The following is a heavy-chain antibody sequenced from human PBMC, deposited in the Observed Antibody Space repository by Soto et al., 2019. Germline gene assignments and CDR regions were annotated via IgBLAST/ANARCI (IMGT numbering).Heavy chain of an antibody. V-gene: IGHV3-23*01. J-gene: IGHJ4*02. CDR1: GFTFDNYA. Sequence: GGSLRLSCAVSGFTFDNYAMTWGRQGPGKGLGCVSSMSGSGGSTYYADSVKGRFTISRDNSRNTLFLQMNSLRVEDTAIYYCAKDPCLLDASWTGYSYGYFDSWGQGTLVTVSS. D-gene: IGHD3-3*01. CDR2: MSGSGGST. CDR3: AKDPCLLDASWTGYSYGYFDS.